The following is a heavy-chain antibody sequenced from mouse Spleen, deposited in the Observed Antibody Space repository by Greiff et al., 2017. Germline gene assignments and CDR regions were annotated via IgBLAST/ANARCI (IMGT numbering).Heavy chain of an antibody. CDR2: INSNGGST. V-gene: IGHV5-6-2*01. CDR3: ARHPGRWYFDV. Sequence: EVKLVESGGGLVKPGGSLKLSCAASGFTFSSYAMSWVRQTPEKRLEWVAAINSNGGSTYYPDTVKDRFTISRDNAKNTLYLQMSSLRSEDTALYYCARHPGRWYFDVWGAGTTVTVSS. CDR1: GFTFSSYA. D-gene: IGHD4-1*01. J-gene: IGHJ1*01.